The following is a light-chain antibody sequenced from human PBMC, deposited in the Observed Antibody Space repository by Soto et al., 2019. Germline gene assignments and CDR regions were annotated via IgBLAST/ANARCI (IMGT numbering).Light chain of an antibody. CDR3: CSYAGNRIFV. Sequence: QSALTQPASVSGSPGQSITISCTGTSSDVGGYIYVSWYQQHPGKAPKFLIYEVSNRPSGVSNRFSGSKSGNTASLTISGLQAEDEADYYCCSYAGNRIFVFGGGTKLTVL. CDR2: EVS. CDR1: SSDVGGYIY. V-gene: IGLV2-14*03. J-gene: IGLJ2*01.